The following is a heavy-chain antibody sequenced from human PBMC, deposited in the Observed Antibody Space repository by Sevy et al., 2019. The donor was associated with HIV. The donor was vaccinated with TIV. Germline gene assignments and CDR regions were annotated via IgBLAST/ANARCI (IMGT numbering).Heavy chain of an antibody. CDR3: AKDLGVTIGADWFDP. CDR1: GFTFSSYA. V-gene: IGHV3-23*01. J-gene: IGHJ5*02. CDR2: ISGSGGST. Sequence: GGSLRLSCAASGFTFSSYAMSWVRQAPGKGLEWVSAISGSGGSTYYADSVKGRFTISRDNSKNTLYLQMNSLRAEDTAVYYCAKDLGVTIGADWFDPWGQGTLVTVSS. D-gene: IGHD3-16*01.